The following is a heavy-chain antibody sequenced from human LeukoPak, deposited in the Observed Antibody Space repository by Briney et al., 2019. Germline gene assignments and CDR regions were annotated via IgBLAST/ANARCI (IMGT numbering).Heavy chain of an antibody. J-gene: IGHJ4*02. CDR3: ARGSSREARPFDY. D-gene: IGHD6-6*01. CDR1: GTSITWGYY. V-gene: IGHV4-38-2*02. Sequence: SETLSLTCSVSGTSITWGYYWGWIRQPPGKGLEWIASVYYSGSSDYSPSLKSRVTMSVDTSNNHFSLKLSSVTAADTAVYYCARGSSREARPFDYWGQGTLVTVSS. CDR2: VYYSGSS.